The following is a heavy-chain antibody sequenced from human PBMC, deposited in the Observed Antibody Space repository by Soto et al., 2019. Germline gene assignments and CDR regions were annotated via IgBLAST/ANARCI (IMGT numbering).Heavy chain of an antibody. CDR2: IYHSGST. Sequence: SETLSLTCAVSGYSISSGYYWGWIRQPPGKGLEWIGSIYHSGSTYYNPSLKSRVTISVDTSKNQFSLKLSSVTAADTAVYYCARDSVVVAATHNWFDPWGKGTLVTVSS. J-gene: IGHJ5*02. V-gene: IGHV4-38-2*02. D-gene: IGHD2-15*01. CDR1: GYSISSGYY. CDR3: ARDSVVVAATHNWFDP.